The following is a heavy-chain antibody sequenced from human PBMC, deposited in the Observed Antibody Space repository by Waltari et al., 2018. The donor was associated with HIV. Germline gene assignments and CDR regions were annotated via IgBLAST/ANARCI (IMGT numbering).Heavy chain of an antibody. V-gene: IGHV4-39*01. CDR2: IYYTGRA. D-gene: IGHD1-26*01. CDR3: ARHALRVGAAYWNFDL. CDR1: GGSVSSSSYF. J-gene: IGHJ2*01. Sequence: QLQLQESGPGLVKPSETLSLTCTVSGGSVSSSSYFWGWIRRPPGKGLEWVGRIYYTGRADYTPSLKSRVTISVDTSKNQFSRKVTSGTAADTAVYYCARHALRVGAAYWNFDLWGRGTLVTVSS.